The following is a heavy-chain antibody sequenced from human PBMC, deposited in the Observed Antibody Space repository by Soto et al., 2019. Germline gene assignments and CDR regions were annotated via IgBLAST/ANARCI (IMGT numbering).Heavy chain of an antibody. D-gene: IGHD4-17*01. J-gene: IGHJ6*02. CDR1: GGTFSSYA. Sequence: QVQLVQSGAEVKKPESSVKVSCKASGGTFSSYAISWVRQAPGQGLEWMGGIIPIFGTANYAQKFQGRVTITADESTSTAYMELSSLRSEDTAVYYCARVPPDYGDYYYYGMDVWGQGTTVTVSS. CDR2: IIPIFGTA. V-gene: IGHV1-69*01. CDR3: ARVPPDYGDYYYYGMDV.